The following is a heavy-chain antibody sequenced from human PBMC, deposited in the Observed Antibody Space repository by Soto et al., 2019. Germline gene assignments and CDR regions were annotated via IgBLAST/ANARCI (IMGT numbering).Heavy chain of an antibody. CDR2: IYYSGST. V-gene: IGHV4-59*01. Sequence: PSETLDLPWTVWGCSISSYYWSWIRQPPGKGLEWIGYIYYSGSTNYNPSLESRVTISVDTSTNQFSLKLSSVTAAGTAVYYCARGEKKVDNEGMESWGQGTMF. CDR3: ARGEKKVDNEGMES. CDR1: GCSISSYY. D-gene: IGHD3-3*01. J-gene: IGHJ3*01.